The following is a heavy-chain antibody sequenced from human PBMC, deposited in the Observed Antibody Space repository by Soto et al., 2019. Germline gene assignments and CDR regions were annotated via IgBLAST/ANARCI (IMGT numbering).Heavy chain of an antibody. CDR1: GYTFISYD. Sequence: GASVKVSCKASGYTFISYDINWVRQATAQGLEWMGWMNPNSGNTGYAQKFQGRVTMTRNTSISTAYMELSSLRSEDTAVYYCARGIRTIFGVVIDNWFDPWGQGTLVTVSS. CDR3: ARGIRTIFGVVIDNWFDP. CDR2: MNPNSGNT. J-gene: IGHJ5*02. V-gene: IGHV1-8*01. D-gene: IGHD3-3*01.